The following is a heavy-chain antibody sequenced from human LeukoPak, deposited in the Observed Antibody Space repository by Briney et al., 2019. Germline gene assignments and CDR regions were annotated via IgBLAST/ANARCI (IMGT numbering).Heavy chain of an antibody. J-gene: IGHJ5*02. V-gene: IGHV3-21*01. CDR2: ISSSSSYI. CDR3: ARRIAAAGTSWFDP. D-gene: IGHD6-13*01. CDR1: GITFNSYT. Sequence: GGSLRLSCAASGITFNSYTMNWVRQAPGKGLEWVSSISSSSSYIYYADSVKGRFTISRDNAKNSLYLQMNSLRAEDTAVYYCARRIAAAGTSWFDPWGQGTLVTVSS.